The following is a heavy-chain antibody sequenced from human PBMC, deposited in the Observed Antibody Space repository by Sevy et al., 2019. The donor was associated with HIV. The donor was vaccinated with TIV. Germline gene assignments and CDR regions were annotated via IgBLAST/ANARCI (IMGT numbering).Heavy chain of an antibody. D-gene: IGHD2-15*01. J-gene: IGHJ6*02. V-gene: IGHV3-7*01. Sequence: GGSLRLSCAASGFTFNMYWMTWVRQAPGKGLEWVANIKEDGSERNYLDSVKGRFTISRDNAKESLYLQINSLRAGDTAVYYCARHCSGGSCYSLLPHYYYGMDVWGQGTTVTVSS. CDR1: GFTFNMYW. CDR2: IKEDGSER. CDR3: ARHCSGGSCYSLLPHYYYGMDV.